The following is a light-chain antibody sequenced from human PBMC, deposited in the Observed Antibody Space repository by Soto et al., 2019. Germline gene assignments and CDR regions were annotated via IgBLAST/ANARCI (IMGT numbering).Light chain of an antibody. J-gene: IGKJ5*01. CDR2: DAS. Sequence: EVLVPQSPPTRSGSPGERATLSSRASESFGRHFAWYHRRPGQAPKLLIFDASTRATGVPARFSGSGSGTEFTLTVSSLQSEDIAVYFCQQYNNWPPTFGQGTRLEIK. CDR1: ESFGRH. V-gene: IGKV3-15*01. CDR3: QQYNNWPPT.